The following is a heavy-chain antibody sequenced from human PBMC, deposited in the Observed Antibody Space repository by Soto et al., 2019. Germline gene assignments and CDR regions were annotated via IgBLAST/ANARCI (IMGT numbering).Heavy chain of an antibody. CDR3: ARDHPDHPDITMVREGYFDY. CDR2: INAGNGNT. D-gene: IGHD3-10*01. Sequence: ASVKVSCKASGYTFTSYAMHWVRQAPGQRLEWMGWINAGNGNTKYSQKFQGRVTITRDTSASTAYMELSSLRSEDTAVYYCARDHPDHPDITMVREGYFDYWGQGTLVTVSS. CDR1: GYTFTSYA. J-gene: IGHJ4*02. V-gene: IGHV1-3*01.